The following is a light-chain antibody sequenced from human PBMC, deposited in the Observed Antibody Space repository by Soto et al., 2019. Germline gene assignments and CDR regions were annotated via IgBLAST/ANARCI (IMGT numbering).Light chain of an antibody. CDR3: QQYNSFPT. J-gene: IGKJ1*01. Sequence: DIQMTQSPSTLSASVGDRVTITCRASQSISSWLAWYQQKPGKAPKLLLYKASSLESGVPSRFSGSGSGTAFTLTISSLQPDDFATYYCQQYNSFPTFGQGTKVEIK. CDR1: QSISSW. CDR2: KAS. V-gene: IGKV1-5*03.